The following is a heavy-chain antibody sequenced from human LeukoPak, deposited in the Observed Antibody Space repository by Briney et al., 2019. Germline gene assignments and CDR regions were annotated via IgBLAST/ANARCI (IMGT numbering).Heavy chain of an antibody. Sequence: GGSLRLSCAASGFTFSNNAMSWVRQAPGKGLECVSGISGSGGSTNYADSVKGRFTISRDNSKNTLYLQMNSLRAEDTAVYYCATRVPFDPWGQGTLVTVSS. CDR2: ISGSGGST. CDR1: GFTFSNNA. CDR3: ATRVPFDP. J-gene: IGHJ5*02. V-gene: IGHV3-23*01. D-gene: IGHD3-10*01.